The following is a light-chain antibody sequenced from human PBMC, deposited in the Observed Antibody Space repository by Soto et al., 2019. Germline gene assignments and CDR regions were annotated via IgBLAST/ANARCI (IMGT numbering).Light chain of an antibody. Sequence: EIVLTQSPATVSLSPGERATLSCRASQRVSGYLAWYQHKPGHAPRLLISDASNRAAGIPARFSGSGSDTDFTLTISSLEPEDSAAYYCHQLSNWPLTFGGGTKVEIK. V-gene: IGKV3-11*01. CDR2: DAS. J-gene: IGKJ4*01. CDR3: HQLSNWPLT. CDR1: QRVSGY.